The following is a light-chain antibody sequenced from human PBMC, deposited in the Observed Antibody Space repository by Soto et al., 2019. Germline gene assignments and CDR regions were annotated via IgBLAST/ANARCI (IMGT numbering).Light chain of an antibody. Sequence: DIQMTQSPSSLSASVGDRVTITCRASQSISTHLTSYQQNPGKPPNRLIYGASSLQSGVPSRFTGSGSGTDFTLTIISLQAADFASYYSQPSQRTPLTFGGGTKVEIK. CDR2: GAS. CDR1: QSISTH. CDR3: QPSQRTPLT. V-gene: IGKV1-39*01. J-gene: IGKJ4*01.